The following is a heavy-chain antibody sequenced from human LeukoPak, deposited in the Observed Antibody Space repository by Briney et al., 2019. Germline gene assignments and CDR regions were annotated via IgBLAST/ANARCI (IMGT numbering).Heavy chain of an antibody. CDR2: IKSETDGGTT. CDR3: TTGYCSGGSCYK. V-gene: IGHV3-15*01. CDR1: GFTFSNAW. J-gene: IGHJ4*02. D-gene: IGHD2-15*01. Sequence: GGSLRLSCAASGFTFSNAWMSWVRQAPGKGLEWVGRIKSETDGGTTDYAAPVKGGFTISRDDSKNTLYLQMNSLKTEDTAVYYCTTGYCSGGSCYKWGQGTLVTVSS.